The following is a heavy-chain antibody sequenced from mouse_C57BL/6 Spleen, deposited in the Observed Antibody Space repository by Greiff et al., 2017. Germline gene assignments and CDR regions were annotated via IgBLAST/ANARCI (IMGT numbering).Heavy chain of an antibody. V-gene: IGHV1-85*01. CDR1: GYTFTSYC. J-gene: IGHJ1*03. CDR3: APFVGYAGREGWYFDV. D-gene: IGHD2-2*01. Sequence: QVQLQQPGAELVKPGASVKLSCKASGYTFTSYCINWVKQRPGQGLEWIGGIDPRNGSTKYNEKFKGKATVTVDTSSSTAYMELHSLTSEDSAVSYCAPFVGYAGREGWYFDVWGTGTTVTVSS. CDR2: IDPRNGST.